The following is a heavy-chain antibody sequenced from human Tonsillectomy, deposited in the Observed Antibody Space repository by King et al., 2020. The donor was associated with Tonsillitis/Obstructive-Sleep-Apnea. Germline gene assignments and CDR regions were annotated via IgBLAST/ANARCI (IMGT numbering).Heavy chain of an antibody. CDR2: MSGIGGST. V-gene: IGHV3-23*04. Sequence: VQLVESGGALVQPGGSLRLSCAPSGFTFSSYAMSWVRQAPGKGLEWVSTMSGIGGSTYYADSVKGRFTISRDNSKNTLYLQMNSLRAEDTAVYYCAKGAMVRGVIPKDYFDYWGQGTLVTVSS. D-gene: IGHD3-10*01. CDR1: GFTFSSYA. CDR3: AKGAMVRGVIPKDYFDY. J-gene: IGHJ4*02.